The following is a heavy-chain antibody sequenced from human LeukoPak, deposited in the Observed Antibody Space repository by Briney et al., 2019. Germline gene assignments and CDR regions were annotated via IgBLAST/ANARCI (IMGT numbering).Heavy chain of an antibody. V-gene: IGHV1-69*04. CDR1: GGTFSSYA. CDR2: IIPIFGIA. CDR3: AREVVTTNRNWFDP. D-gene: IGHD4-11*01. Sequence: ASVKVSCKASGGTFSSYAISWVRQAPGQGLEWMGRIIPIFGIANYAQKFQGRVTITAGKSTSTAYMELSSLRSEDTAVYYCAREVVTTNRNWFDPWGQGTLVTVSS. J-gene: IGHJ5*02.